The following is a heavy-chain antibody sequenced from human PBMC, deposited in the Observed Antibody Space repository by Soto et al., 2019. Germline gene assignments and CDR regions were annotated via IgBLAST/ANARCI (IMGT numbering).Heavy chain of an antibody. V-gene: IGHV3-23*01. D-gene: IGHD1-26*01. CDR3: VAVGATTFYFDY. Sequence: GGSLRLSCAASGFTFSSYAMSWVRQAPGKGLEWVSAISGSGGSTYYADSVKGRFTISRDNSKNTLYLQMNSLRAEDTAVYYCVAVGATTFYFDYWGQGTLVTVSS. J-gene: IGHJ4*02. CDR1: GFTFSSYA. CDR2: ISGSGGST.